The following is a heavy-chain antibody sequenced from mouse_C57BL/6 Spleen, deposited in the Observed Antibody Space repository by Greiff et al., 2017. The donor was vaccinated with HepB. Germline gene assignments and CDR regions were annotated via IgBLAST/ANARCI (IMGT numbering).Heavy chain of an antibody. Sequence: VQLQQSGAELAKPGASVKLSCKASGYTFTSYWMHWVKQRPGQGLEWIGYINPSSGYTKYNQKFKDKATLTADKSSSTAYMQLSSLTYEDSAVYYCASGGYDDYDRDYYAMDYWGQGTSVTVSS. V-gene: IGHV1-7*01. D-gene: IGHD2-4*01. CDR1: GYTFTSYW. CDR3: ASGGYDDYDRDYYAMDY. J-gene: IGHJ4*01. CDR2: INPSSGYT.